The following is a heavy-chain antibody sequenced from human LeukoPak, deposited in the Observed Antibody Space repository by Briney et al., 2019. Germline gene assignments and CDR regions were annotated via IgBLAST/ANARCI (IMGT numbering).Heavy chain of an antibody. V-gene: IGHV4-59*01. CDR3: ARAGEGYYGAGSYYTEFDD. J-gene: IGHJ4*02. CDR1: GGSISSYY. D-gene: IGHD3-10*01. CDR2: IYYSGST. Sequence: SETLSLTCTVSGGSISSYYWSWIRQPPGKGLEGIGYIYYSGSTNYNPSLTSRVTISVDTSKNQFSLKLSSVTAADTAVYYCARAGEGYYGAGSYYTEFDDWGEGAPVIGAS.